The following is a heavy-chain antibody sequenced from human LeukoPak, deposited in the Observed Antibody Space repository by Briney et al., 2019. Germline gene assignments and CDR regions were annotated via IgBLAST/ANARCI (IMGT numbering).Heavy chain of an antibody. CDR3: AKDDSSGSIGAFDI. Sequence: GRSLRLSCAASGFTFSTYGMHWVRQAPGKGLEWVAVISYDGSNKYYADSIKGRFTISRDNSKNTLYLQMNSLRAEDTAVYYCAKDDSSGSIGAFDIWGQGTMVTVSS. CDR2: ISYDGSNK. V-gene: IGHV3-30*18. J-gene: IGHJ3*02. CDR1: GFTFSTYG. D-gene: IGHD3-22*01.